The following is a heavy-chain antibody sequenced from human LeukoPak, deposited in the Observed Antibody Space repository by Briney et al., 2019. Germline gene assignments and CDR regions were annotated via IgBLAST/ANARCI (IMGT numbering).Heavy chain of an antibody. D-gene: IGHD3-22*01. Sequence: PGGSLRLSCAASGFTISSYGMHWVRQAPGKGLEWVAVISYDGSNKYYADSVKGRFTISRDNSKNTLYLQMNSLRAEDTAVYYCAKDSSGYYSGLYYWGQGTLVTVSS. J-gene: IGHJ4*02. V-gene: IGHV3-30*18. CDR1: GFTISSYG. CDR3: AKDSSGYYSGLYY. CDR2: ISYDGSNK.